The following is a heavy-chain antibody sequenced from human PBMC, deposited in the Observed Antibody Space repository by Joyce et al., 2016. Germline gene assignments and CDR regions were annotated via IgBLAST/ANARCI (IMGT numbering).Heavy chain of an antibody. D-gene: IGHD2-15*01. CDR3: ARLAGGRGMDV. V-gene: IGHV3-74*01. J-gene: IGHJ6*02. CDR1: GFSISSYW. CDR2: INSDGRST. Sequence: EVQLVESGGGLVQPGGSLRLACTASGFSISSYWMHWVRQVPGKGLGWVSRINSDGRSTSHADSVKGRFTISRDNAENSLHLQMNSLRAEDTAVYYCARLAGGRGMDVWGQGTTVTVSS.